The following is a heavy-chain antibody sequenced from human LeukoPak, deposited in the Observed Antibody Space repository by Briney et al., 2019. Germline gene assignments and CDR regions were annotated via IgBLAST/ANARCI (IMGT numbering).Heavy chain of an antibody. J-gene: IGHJ4*02. Sequence: SETLSLTCTVSGGSMKNYYWTWIRQTPGKGLEWIGYIYYSGYTDYDPSLKSRITISVDTSKNQFSLNLSSVTTADTAVYYCARDSRHETFDFWGQGTLATVSS. V-gene: IGHV4-59*01. CDR1: GGSMKNYY. CDR2: IYYSGYT. CDR3: ARDSRHETFDF.